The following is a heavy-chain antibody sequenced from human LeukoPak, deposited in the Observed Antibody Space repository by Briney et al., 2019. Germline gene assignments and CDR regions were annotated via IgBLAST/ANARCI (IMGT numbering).Heavy chain of an antibody. V-gene: IGHV3-21*01. J-gene: IGHJ3*02. D-gene: IGHD1-26*01. CDR1: GFTFNTYT. CDR2: ISSGTSYI. Sequence: GGSLRLSCAASGFTFNTYTMNWVRQAPGKGLEWVSSISSGTSYIYYADSVKGRFTISRDNAKNSLYLQMNSLRAEDTAVYYCAIDPTSSWETAFDIWGQGTMVTVSS. CDR3: AIDPTSSWETAFDI.